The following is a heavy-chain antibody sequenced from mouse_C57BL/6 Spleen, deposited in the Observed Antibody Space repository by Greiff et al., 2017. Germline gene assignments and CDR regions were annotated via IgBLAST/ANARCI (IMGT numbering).Heavy chain of an antibody. J-gene: IGHJ2*01. CDR1: GYTFTSYW. D-gene: IGHD3-2*02. Sequence: QVQLQQPGAELVKPGASVKMSCKASGYTFTSYWITWVKQRPGQGLEWIGDIYPGSGSTNYNEKFKSKATLPVDTSSSTSYMQLSSLTAEDAAVYYCAREADSSGYDDWGQGTTLTVSS. CDR2: IYPGSGST. V-gene: IGHV1-55*01. CDR3: AREADSSGYDD.